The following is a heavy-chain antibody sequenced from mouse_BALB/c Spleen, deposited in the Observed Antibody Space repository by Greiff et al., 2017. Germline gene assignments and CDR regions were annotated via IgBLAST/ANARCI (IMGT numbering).Heavy chain of an antibody. CDR3: VREVYYGYDWYFDV. CDR1: GFTFNTYA. D-gene: IGHD2-2*01. J-gene: IGHJ1*01. Sequence: EVHLVESGGGLVQPKGSLKLSCAASGFTFNTYAMHWVCQAPGKGLEWVARIRSKSNNYATYYADSVKDRFTISRDDSQSMLYLQMNNLKTEDTAMYYCVREVYYGYDWYFDVWGAGTTVTVSS. CDR2: IRSKSNNYAT. V-gene: IGHV10-3*03.